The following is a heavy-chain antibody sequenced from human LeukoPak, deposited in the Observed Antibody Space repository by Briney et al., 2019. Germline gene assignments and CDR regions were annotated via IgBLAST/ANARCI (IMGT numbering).Heavy chain of an antibody. Sequence: GRSLSLSCAASGFNFSDFAMHWVRQVPGKGLEWVSGISWNSASIVYADSVKGRFTISRDNAKNSLYLQMNTLRVEDTALYYCAKGLGYYYMDVWGKGTTVTVSS. V-gene: IGHV3-9*01. CDR1: GFNFSDFA. CDR3: AKGLGYYYMDV. J-gene: IGHJ6*03. CDR2: ISWNSASI.